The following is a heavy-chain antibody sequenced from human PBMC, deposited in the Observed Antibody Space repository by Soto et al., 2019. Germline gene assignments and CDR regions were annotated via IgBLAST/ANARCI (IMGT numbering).Heavy chain of an antibody. CDR2: ISYDGSAK. Sequence: QVQLVESGGGVVQPGRSLRLSCAASGFNFRSYGMHWVRQAPGKGLEWVAVISYDGSAKWYVDSVKGRFTISRDTSKNNLYLQMNSRRAEDTAVYYCAKDEGAEDDILTGYPLFDYRGQGILVTVSS. CDR1: GFNFRSYG. J-gene: IGHJ4*02. CDR3: AKDEGAEDDILTGYPLFDY. D-gene: IGHD3-9*01. V-gene: IGHV3-30*18.